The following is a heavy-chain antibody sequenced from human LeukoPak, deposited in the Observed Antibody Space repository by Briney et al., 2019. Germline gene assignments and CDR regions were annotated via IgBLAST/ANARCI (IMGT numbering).Heavy chain of an antibody. Sequence: PSETLSLTCTVSGGSISSSSYYWGWIRQPPGKGLEWIGSIYYSGSTYYNPSLKSRVTISVDTSKNQFSLKLSSVTAADTAVYYCARGNGYYDFWSGYYTGVVNYYYYYMDVWGKGTTVTVSS. CDR3: ARGNGYYDFWSGYYTGVVNYYYYYMDV. D-gene: IGHD3-3*01. V-gene: IGHV4-39*07. CDR1: GGSISSSSYY. J-gene: IGHJ6*03. CDR2: IYYSGST.